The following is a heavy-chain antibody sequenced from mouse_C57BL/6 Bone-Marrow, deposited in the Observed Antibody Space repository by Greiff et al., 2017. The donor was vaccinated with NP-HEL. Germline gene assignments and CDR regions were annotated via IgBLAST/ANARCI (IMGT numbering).Heavy chain of an antibody. Sequence: EVQLVESGGDLVKPGGSLKLSCSASGFTFSSYGMSWVRQTPDKRLEWVATISSGGSYTYYPDSVKGRFTISRDNAKNTLYLQMSSLKSEDTAMYYCARLLLPFDYWGQGTTLTVSS. CDR2: ISSGGSYT. D-gene: IGHD1-1*01. V-gene: IGHV5-6*01. CDR3: ARLLLPFDY. J-gene: IGHJ2*01. CDR1: GFTFSSYG.